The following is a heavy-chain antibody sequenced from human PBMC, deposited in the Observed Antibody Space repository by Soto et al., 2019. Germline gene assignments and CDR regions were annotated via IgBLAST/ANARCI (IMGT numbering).Heavy chain of an antibody. CDR1: GYTFTSYG. CDR2: ISAYNGNT. Sequence: ASVKVSCKASGYTFTSYGISWVRQAPGQGLEWMGWISAYNGNTNYAQKLQGRVTMTTDTSTSTAYMELRSLRSDDTAVYYCARGGHFWSGYYRDYYYYGMDVWGQGTTVTVSS. D-gene: IGHD3-3*02. CDR3: ARGGHFWSGYYRDYYYYGMDV. J-gene: IGHJ6*02. V-gene: IGHV1-18*01.